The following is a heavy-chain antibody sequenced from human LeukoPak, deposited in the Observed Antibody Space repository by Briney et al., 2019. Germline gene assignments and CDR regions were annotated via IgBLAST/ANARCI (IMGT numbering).Heavy chain of an antibody. J-gene: IGHJ4*02. CDR3: ARALDSSSPFDY. D-gene: IGHD6-6*01. Sequence: PSQTLSLTCTVSGGSISSGSYYWSWIRQPAGKGLEWIGRIYTSGSTNYNPSLTSRVTISVDPSTTKFSLKLSSVTAAATAVYYCARALDSSSPFDYWGQGTLVTVSS. V-gene: IGHV4-61*02. CDR1: GGSISSGSYY. CDR2: IYTSGST.